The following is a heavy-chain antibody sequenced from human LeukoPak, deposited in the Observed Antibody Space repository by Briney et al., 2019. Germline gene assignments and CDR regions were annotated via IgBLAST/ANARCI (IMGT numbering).Heavy chain of an antibody. Sequence: GGSLRLSCAASGFTFSSYAMSWVRQAPGKGLEWVSAISGSGGSTYYADSVKGRFTISRDNSKNTLYLQMNSLRAEDTAVYYCAKLPRGHYYDSSGYHFDYWGQGTLVTVSS. V-gene: IGHV3-23*01. CDR2: ISGSGGST. J-gene: IGHJ4*02. CDR3: AKLPRGHYYDSSGYHFDY. D-gene: IGHD3-22*01. CDR1: GFTFSSYA.